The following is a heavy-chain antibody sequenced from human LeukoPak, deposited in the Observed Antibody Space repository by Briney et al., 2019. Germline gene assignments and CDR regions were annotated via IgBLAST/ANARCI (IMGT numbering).Heavy chain of an antibody. D-gene: IGHD2-2*01. CDR1: GFTFRSYS. Sequence: GGSLRLSCAASGFTFRSYSMNWVRQAPGKGPEWVSAIDPSSTYIYYADSVKGRFTISRDNAENSLYLQMNSLRVEDTAVYYCARAPTVLVGYCSSSSCQADYWGQGTLVTVSS. CDR3: ARAPTVLVGYCSSSSCQADY. V-gene: IGHV3-21*01. CDR2: IDPSSTYI. J-gene: IGHJ4*02.